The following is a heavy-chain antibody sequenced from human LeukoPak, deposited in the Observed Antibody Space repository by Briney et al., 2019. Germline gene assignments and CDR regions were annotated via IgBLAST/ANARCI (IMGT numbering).Heavy chain of an antibody. CDR3: VRYSGYESHDY. CDR1: GFTVSSNY. V-gene: IGHV3-53*01. J-gene: IGHJ4*02. CDR2: IYGGGST. D-gene: IGHD5-12*01. Sequence: GGSLRLSCAASGFTVSSNYMSWVRQAPGKGLEWVSVIYGGGSTYYADSVKGRFTISRDTSKNTLNLQMNSLRAEDTAVYYCVRYSGYESHDYWGQGTLVTVSS.